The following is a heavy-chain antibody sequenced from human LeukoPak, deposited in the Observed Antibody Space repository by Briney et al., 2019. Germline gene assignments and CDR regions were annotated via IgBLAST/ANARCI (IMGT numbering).Heavy chain of an antibody. CDR2: ISWDGGST. Sequence: PGGSLRLSCAASGFTFDDYAMHWVRQAPGKGLEWVSLISWDGGSTYYADSVKGRFTISRDNSKNSLYLQMNSLRAEDTALYYCAKDDRRDGYNYLDYWGQGTLVTVSS. CDR3: AKDDRRDGYNYLDY. D-gene: IGHD5-24*01. V-gene: IGHV3-43D*03. J-gene: IGHJ4*02. CDR1: GFTFDDYA.